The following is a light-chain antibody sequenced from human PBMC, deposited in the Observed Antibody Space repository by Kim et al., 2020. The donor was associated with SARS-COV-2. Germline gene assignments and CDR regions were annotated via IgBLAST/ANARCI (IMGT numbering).Light chain of an antibody. CDR2: DTS. Sequence: EIVFTQAPATLSLSPGERATLSCRASPSISSSLGWYQQKPGQAPRLLIYDTSKRATGIPARFSGSGSGTDFTLTISSLEPEDSAVYYCQQRSNWPPLFTFGPGTKVDIK. CDR3: QQRSNWPPLFT. CDR1: PSISSS. J-gene: IGKJ3*01. V-gene: IGKV3-11*01.